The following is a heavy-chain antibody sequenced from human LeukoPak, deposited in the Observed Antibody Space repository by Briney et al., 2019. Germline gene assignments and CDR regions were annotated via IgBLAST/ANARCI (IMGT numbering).Heavy chain of an antibody. CDR1: GGSISSGDYY. CDR2: IYYSGST. V-gene: IGHV4-30-4*08. J-gene: IGHJ4*02. CDR3: ARWGIAAADYYFDY. Sequence: PSETLSLTCTVSGGSISSGDYYWSWIRQPPGKGLEWIGYIYYSGSTYYNPSLKSRVTISVGTSKNQFSLKLSSVTAADTAVYYCARWGIAAADYYFDYWGQGTLVTVSS. D-gene: IGHD6-13*01.